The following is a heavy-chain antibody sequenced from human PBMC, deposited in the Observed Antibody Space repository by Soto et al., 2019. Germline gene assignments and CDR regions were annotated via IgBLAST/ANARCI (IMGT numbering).Heavy chain of an antibody. CDR3: AKRTLTSCFPFEY. CDR2: ISGSGGRT. CDR1: GFTFSNYA. J-gene: IGHJ4*02. D-gene: IGHD2-2*01. V-gene: IGHV3-23*01. Sequence: EVQLLESGGGLVQPGGYLRLSCAASGFTFSNYAMSWFRQAPGKGLEWVSVISGSGGRTYYADSVKGRFTISRDNSKNTLFLQMNSLRAEDTAGYYCAKRTLTSCFPFEYCRQGALLTVSS.